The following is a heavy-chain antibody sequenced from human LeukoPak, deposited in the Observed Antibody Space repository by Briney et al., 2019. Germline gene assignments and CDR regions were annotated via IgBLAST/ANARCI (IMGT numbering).Heavy chain of an antibody. CDR3: ASFPDYDFWSGSNFDY. Sequence: GGSLRLSCAASGFTFSSYWMSWVRQAPGKGLEWVANIKQDGSEKYYVDSVKGRFTISRDNAKNSLYLQMNSLRAEDTAVYYCASFPDYDFWSGSNFDYWGQGTLVTVSS. J-gene: IGHJ4*02. CDR1: GFTFSSYW. D-gene: IGHD3-3*01. V-gene: IGHV3-7*01. CDR2: IKQDGSEK.